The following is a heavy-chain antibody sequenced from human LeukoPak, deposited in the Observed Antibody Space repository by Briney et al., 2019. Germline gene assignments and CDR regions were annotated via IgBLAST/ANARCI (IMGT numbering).Heavy chain of an antibody. CDR1: GGSISSYY. CDR3: ARYTRATNGMDV. CDR2: IYTSGST. V-gene: IGHV4-4*07. Sequence: SETLSLTCTVSGGSISSYYWSWIRQPAGRGLEWIGRIYTSGSTNYNPSLKSRVTMSVDTSKNQSSLKLSSLTAADTAVYYCARYTRATNGMDVWGQGTTVTVSS. D-gene: IGHD2-2*02. J-gene: IGHJ6*02.